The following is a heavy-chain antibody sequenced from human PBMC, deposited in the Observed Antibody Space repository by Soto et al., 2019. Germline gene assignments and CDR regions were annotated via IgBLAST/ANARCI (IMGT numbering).Heavy chain of an antibody. CDR1: GGSISSSSYY. V-gene: IGHV4-39*01. CDR2: IYYSGST. CDR3: ARSRVVVVAATHGLDAFDI. D-gene: IGHD2-15*01. Sequence: PSETLSLTCTVSGGSISSSSYYWGWIRQPPGKGLEWIGSIYYSGSTYYNPSLKSRVTISVDTSKNQFSLKLSSVTAADTAVYYCARSRVVVVAATHGLDAFDIWGQGTMLTVSS. J-gene: IGHJ3*02.